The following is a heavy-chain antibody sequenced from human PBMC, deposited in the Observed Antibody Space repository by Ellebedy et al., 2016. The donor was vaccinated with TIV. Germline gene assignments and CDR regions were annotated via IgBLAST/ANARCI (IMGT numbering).Heavy chain of an antibody. D-gene: IGHD6-19*01. V-gene: IGHV2-5*02. CDR2: IFGDDDK. CDR3: AHYTSDWSRRFDY. CDR1: EFSLSTSGVG. J-gene: IGHJ4*02. Sequence: SGPTLVKPTQTLTLTCTFSEFSLSTSGVGVVWIRQAPGKALEFLAVIFGDDDKRYSTTLRSRLTITKDTSKNQVVLTITNMDPVDTATYYCAHYTSDWSRRFDYWGQGALVTVSS.